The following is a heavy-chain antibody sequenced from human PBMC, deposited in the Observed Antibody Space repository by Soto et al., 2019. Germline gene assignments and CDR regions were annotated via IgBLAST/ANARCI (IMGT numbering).Heavy chain of an antibody. J-gene: IGHJ5*02. CDR2: IYYSGNT. V-gene: IGHV4-39*01. Sequence: SETLSLTCTVSGGSITSSSYYWAWVRQPPGKGLEWIGSIYYSGNTNYDPSLKSRVTISVDTSKNQFSLKLSSVTAADTAVYYCVRHQGVRGEIFWFDPWGQGTLVTVSS. D-gene: IGHD3-10*01. CDR3: VRHQGVRGEIFWFDP. CDR1: GGSITSSSYY.